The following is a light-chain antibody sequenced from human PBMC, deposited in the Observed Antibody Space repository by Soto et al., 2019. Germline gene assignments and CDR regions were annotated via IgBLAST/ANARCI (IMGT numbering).Light chain of an antibody. J-gene: IGKJ2*01. CDR2: KAS. CDR1: QSISSW. V-gene: IGKV1-5*03. Sequence: DIQMTQSPSTLSASVGDRVTITCRASQSISSWLAWYQQTPGKAPKLLIYKASSLESGVPSRFSGSGSGTEFTLTISSLQPDDFATYYCQQYNTFPSTFGQGTKLEIK. CDR3: QQYNTFPST.